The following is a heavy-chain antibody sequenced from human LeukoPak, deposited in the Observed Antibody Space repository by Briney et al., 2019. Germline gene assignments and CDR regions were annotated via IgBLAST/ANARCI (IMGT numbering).Heavy chain of an antibody. V-gene: IGHV4-39*01. Sequence: SETLSLTCTVSGGSISSRSYYWGWIRQPPGKGLEWIGSIYYSGSTYYNPSLKSRVTISVDTSKNQFSLKLSSVTAADTAVYYCARKLLEEQWLAFYYYMDVWGKGTTVTVSS. CDR1: GGSISSRSYY. CDR2: IYYSGST. J-gene: IGHJ6*03. D-gene: IGHD6-19*01. CDR3: ARKLLEEQWLAFYYYMDV.